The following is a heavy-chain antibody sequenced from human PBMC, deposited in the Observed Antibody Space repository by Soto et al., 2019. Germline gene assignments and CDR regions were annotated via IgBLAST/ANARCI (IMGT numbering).Heavy chain of an antibody. CDR2: ISYDGSNK. CDR3: AKGVVVAAPYVQH. CDR1: GFTFSSYG. D-gene: IGHD2-15*01. Sequence: QVQLVESGGGLVQPGRSLRLSCAASGFTFSSYGMHWVRQAPGKGLEWVAVISYDGSNKYYADSVKGRFTISRDNSKNPLYLKMHRLRAEDTAVYYGAKGVVVAAPYVQHWGQGTLVTVSS. V-gene: IGHV3-30*18. J-gene: IGHJ1*01.